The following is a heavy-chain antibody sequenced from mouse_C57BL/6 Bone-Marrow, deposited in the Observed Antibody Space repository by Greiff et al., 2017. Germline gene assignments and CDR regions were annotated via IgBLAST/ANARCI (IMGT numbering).Heavy chain of an antibody. CDR2: IDPEDGGT. V-gene: IGHV14-2*01. Sequence: EVQLVESGAELVKPGASVKLSCTASGFNIKDYYMHWVKQRTEQGLEWIGRIDPEDGGTKYAPKFPGQATITADTSANTAYLQLSSLTSEDTAVYYCASTVLATENFDCWGQGTTLTVSS. J-gene: IGHJ2*01. CDR1: GFNIKDYY. D-gene: IGHD1-1*01. CDR3: ASTVLATENFDC.